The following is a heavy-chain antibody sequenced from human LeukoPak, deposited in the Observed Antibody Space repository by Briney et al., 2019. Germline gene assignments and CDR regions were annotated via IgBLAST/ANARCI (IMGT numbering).Heavy chain of an antibody. J-gene: IGHJ6*02. CDR2: IYYSGST. Sequence: MSSETLSLTCTVSGGSISSSSYYWGWIRQPPGKGLEWIGSIYYSGSTYYNPSLKSRVTISVDTSKNQFSLKLSSVTAADTAVYYCARGQYVLRFLEWLSGPPSGSMDVWGQGTTVTVSS. CDR3: ARGQYVLRFLEWLSGPPSGSMDV. D-gene: IGHD3-3*01. CDR1: GGSISSSSYY. V-gene: IGHV4-39*01.